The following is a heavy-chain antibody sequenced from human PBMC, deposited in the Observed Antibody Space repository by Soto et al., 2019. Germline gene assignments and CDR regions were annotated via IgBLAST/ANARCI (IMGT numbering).Heavy chain of an antibody. D-gene: IGHD1-26*01. Sequence: SETLSLTCAVYGGSFSGYYWSWIRQPPGKGLEWIGEINHSGSTNYNPSLKSLVTISVDTSKNQFSLKLSSVTAADTAVYYCARGSGSYVNWGQGTLVTVSS. J-gene: IGHJ4*02. CDR2: INHSGST. CDR1: GGSFSGYY. V-gene: IGHV4-34*01. CDR3: ARGSGSYVN.